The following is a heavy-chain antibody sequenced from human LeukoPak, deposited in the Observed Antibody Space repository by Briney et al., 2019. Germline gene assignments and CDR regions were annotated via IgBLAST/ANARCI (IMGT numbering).Heavy chain of an antibody. V-gene: IGHV3-23*01. J-gene: IGHJ4*02. D-gene: IGHD6-13*01. Sequence: GGPLRLSCAASGFTFSSYAMNWVRQSTGKGLEWVSVLSNSSRSTYYADSVKGTFTMSRDNSKNTLYLKMNSLRAEDTAVYYCEKETSSTFDCWGQGTLVTVSS. CDR3: EKETSSTFDC. CDR2: LSNSSRST. CDR1: GFTFSSYA.